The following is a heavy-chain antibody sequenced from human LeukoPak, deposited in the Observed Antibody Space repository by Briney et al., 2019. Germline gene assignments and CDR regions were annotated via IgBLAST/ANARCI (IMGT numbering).Heavy chain of an antibody. D-gene: IGHD6-13*01. CDR1: GGSISSSSYY. J-gene: IGHJ4*02. CDR3: ATSSHSSSLFDY. V-gene: IGHV4-39*07. CDR2: IYYSGST. Sequence: SETLSLTCTVSGGSISSSSYYWGWIRQPPGKGLEWIGSIYYSGSTYYNPSLKSRVTISVDTSKNQFSLKLSSVTAADTAVYYCATSSHSSSLFDYWGQGTLVTVSS.